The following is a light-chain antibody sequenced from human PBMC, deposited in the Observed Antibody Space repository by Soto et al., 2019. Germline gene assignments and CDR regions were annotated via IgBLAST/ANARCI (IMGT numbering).Light chain of an antibody. V-gene: IGKV3D-20*02. CDR1: QTVRNNY. J-gene: IGKJ5*01. CDR2: DAS. Sequence: EFVLTQSPGTLSLSPGERTTLSCRASQTVRNNYLAWYQQKPGQAPTLLIYDASNRATGIPDRFSGSGSGTDFTLTISRLEPEDFAVYYCQQRSNWPPITFGQGTRLEIK. CDR3: QQRSNWPPIT.